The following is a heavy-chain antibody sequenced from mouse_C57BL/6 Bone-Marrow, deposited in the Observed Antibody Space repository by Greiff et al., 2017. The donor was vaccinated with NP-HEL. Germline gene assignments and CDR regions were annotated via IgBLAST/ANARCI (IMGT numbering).Heavy chain of an antibody. CDR2: IHPNSGST. D-gene: IGHD1-1*01. Sequence: QVQLQQPGAELVKPGASVKLSCKASGYTFTSYWMHWVKQRPGQGLEWIGMIHPNSGSTNYNEKFKSKATLTVDKSSSTAYMQLSSLTSEDSAVYYCARWGVTTVVAHWYFDVWGTGTTVTVSS. CDR3: ARWGVTTVVAHWYFDV. CDR1: GYTFTSYW. J-gene: IGHJ1*03. V-gene: IGHV1-64*01.